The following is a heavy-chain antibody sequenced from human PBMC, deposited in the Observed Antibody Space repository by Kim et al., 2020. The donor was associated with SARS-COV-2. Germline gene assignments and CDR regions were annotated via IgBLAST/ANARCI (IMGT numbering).Heavy chain of an antibody. D-gene: IGHD6-6*01. CDR2: IIPIFGTA. Sequence: SVKVSCKASGGTFSSYAISWVRQAPGQGLEWMGGIIPIFGTANYAQKFQGRVTITADESTSTAYMELSSLRSEDTAVYYCARDLSYSSSTRMASVGVDVCGPGAPGTVSS. CDR1: GGTFSSYA. J-gene: IGHJ6*02. CDR3: ARDLSYSSSTRMASVGVDV. V-gene: IGHV1-69*13.